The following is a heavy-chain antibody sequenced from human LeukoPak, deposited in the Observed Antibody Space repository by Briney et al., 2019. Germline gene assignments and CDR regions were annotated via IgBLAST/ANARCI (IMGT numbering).Heavy chain of an antibody. CDR3: ARDRDYGDYVFDF. D-gene: IGHD4-17*01. V-gene: IGHV3-74*01. J-gene: IGHJ4*02. CDR1: GFTFSSDW. CDR2: INSDGSST. Sequence: QPGGSLRLSCAASGFTFSSDWMHWVRQAPGKGLVWVSRINSDGSSTSYADSVKGRFTISRDNAKNTLYLQMNSLRAEDTAVYYCARDRDYGDYVFDFWGQGTLVTVSS.